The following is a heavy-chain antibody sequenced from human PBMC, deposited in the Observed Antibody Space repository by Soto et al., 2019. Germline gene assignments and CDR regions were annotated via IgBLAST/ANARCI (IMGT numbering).Heavy chain of an antibody. J-gene: IGHJ4*02. CDR1: GFTFNSAW. D-gene: IGHD4-4*01. V-gene: IGHV3-15*07. CDR3: TIDVSTLIPKVDY. CDR2: VKSKIDGETI. Sequence: EVQLVESGGGLAKPGGSLRLSCVASGFTFNSAWLNWVRQAPGKGLEWVGRVKSKIDGETIDYAAPVKGRFTISRDDSEDTLYLQMKSLKIEDTAVYYCTIDVSTLIPKVDYWGQGSLVTVSS.